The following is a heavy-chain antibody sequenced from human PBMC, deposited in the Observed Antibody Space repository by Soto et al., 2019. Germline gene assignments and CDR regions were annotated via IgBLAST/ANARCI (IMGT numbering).Heavy chain of an antibody. D-gene: IGHD3-16*01. Sequence: SETLSLTCTVSGGSISSVGYYWNWIRQPPGKGLEWIGNIYYSGNTDCNPSLKSRVTISVDTSKNQFSLNLSSVTAADSAVYYCAGQPTAGSFYDLGSYYYYYGMDVWGQGTTVTVSS. CDR3: AGQPTAGSFYDLGSYYYYYGMDV. V-gene: IGHV4-30-4*01. CDR2: IYYSGNT. J-gene: IGHJ6*02. CDR1: GGSISSVGYY.